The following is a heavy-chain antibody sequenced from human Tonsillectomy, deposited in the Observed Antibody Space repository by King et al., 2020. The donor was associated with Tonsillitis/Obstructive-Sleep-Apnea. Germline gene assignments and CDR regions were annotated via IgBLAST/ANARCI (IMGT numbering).Heavy chain of an antibody. CDR1: GFTFSSYA. CDR3: ARADGYSYGSGF. J-gene: IGHJ4*02. CDR2: ISYDGSNK. Sequence: VQLVESGGGVVQPGRSLRLSCAASGFTFSSYAMHWVRQAPGKGLEWVAVISYDGSNKYYADSVKGRFTISRDNSKNTLYLQMNSLRAEDTAVYYCARADGYSYGSGFWGQGTPVTVSS. V-gene: IGHV3-30*04. D-gene: IGHD5-18*01.